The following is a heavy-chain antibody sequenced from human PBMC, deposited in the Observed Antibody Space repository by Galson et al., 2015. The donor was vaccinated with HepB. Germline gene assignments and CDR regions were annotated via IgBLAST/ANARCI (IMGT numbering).Heavy chain of an antibody. CDR2: ISIDGTTT. J-gene: IGHJ4*02. V-gene: IGHV3-74*01. CDR1: GFTFSTYR. CDR3: VRANYGGFDY. Sequence: SLRLSCAASGFTFSTYRMHWVRHAPGKGLVWVSYISIDGTTTRYANSVQGRFTISRDNAKNTLYLQMNSLTAEDTAVYYCVRANYGGFDYWGQGTLVTVSS. D-gene: IGHD4-23*01.